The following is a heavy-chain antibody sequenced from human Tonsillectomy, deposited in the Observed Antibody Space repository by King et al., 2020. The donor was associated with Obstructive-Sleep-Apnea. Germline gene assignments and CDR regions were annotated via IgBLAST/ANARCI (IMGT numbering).Heavy chain of an antibody. CDR2: IYTSGST. CDR1: GGSISSYY. Sequence: VQLQESGPGLVKPSETLSLTCTVSGGSISSYYWSWIRQPAGKGLEWIGRIYTSGSTNYNPSLKSRVTMSVDTSKNQFSLKLSSVTAADTAVYYCARDRTIGAAADWTTFDIWGQGTMVTVSS. CDR3: ARDRTIGAAADWTTFDI. D-gene: IGHD6-13*01. J-gene: IGHJ3*02. V-gene: IGHV4-4*07.